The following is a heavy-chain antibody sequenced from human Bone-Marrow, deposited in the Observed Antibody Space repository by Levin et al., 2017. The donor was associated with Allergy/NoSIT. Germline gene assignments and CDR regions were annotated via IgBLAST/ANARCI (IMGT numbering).Heavy chain of an antibody. CDR1: GGTFSSDG. J-gene: IGHJ5*02. CDR3: ARGPYGNYYGAS. Sequence: SVKVSCKASGGTFSSDGISWLRQAPGQGLEWMGGIIPAFGMPTYAQNFQGRVTISADEDSTTAYMEVTSLTSADTAVYYCARGPYGNYYGASWGQGTLVIVSS. D-gene: IGHD3-22*01. V-gene: IGHV1-69*13. CDR2: IIPAFGMP.